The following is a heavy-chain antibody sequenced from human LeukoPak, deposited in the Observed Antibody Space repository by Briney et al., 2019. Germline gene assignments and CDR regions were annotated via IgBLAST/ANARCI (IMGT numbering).Heavy chain of an antibody. CDR2: ISYDGSNK. V-gene: IGHV3-30-3*01. CDR1: GFTFSSYA. J-gene: IGHJ4*02. CDR3: ARDSLEWELRYFDY. Sequence: PGGSLRLSCAASGFTFSSYAMHWVRQAPGKGLEWVAVISYDGSNKYYADSVKGRFTISRDNSKNTLYLQMNSLRAEDTAVYYCARDSLEWELRYFDYWGQGALVTVSS. D-gene: IGHD1-26*01.